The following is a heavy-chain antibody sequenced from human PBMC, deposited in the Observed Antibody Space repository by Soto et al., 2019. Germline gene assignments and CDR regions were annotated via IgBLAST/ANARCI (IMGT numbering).Heavy chain of an antibody. CDR1: GVSITSGAYY. CDR2: IYYNGNT. V-gene: IGHV4-31*03. CDR3: ARARLRAVYAFDF. D-gene: IGHD4-17*01. Sequence: QVQLQESGPGLVKPSQTLSLTCNLSGVSITSGAYYWTWVRQHPGKGLEWIGYIYYNGNTYFSPSLKSRLPISIATSKNQFSLKLSSVNAADTAMYYCARARLRAVYAFDFWGQGTMVTVSS. J-gene: IGHJ3*01.